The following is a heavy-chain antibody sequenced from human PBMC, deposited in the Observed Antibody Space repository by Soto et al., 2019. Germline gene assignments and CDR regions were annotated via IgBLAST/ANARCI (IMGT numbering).Heavy chain of an antibody. CDR1: GGSISSGDYY. J-gene: IGHJ6*02. CDR3: ARVGGVSHYYYYGMDV. D-gene: IGHD2-8*01. V-gene: IGHV4-30-4*01. CDR2: IYYSGST. Sequence: LSLTCTVSGGSISSGDYYWSWIRQPPGKGLEWIGYIYYSGSTYYNPSLKSRVTISVDTSKNQFSLKLSSVTAADTAVYYCARVGGVSHYYYYGMDVWGQGTTVTVS.